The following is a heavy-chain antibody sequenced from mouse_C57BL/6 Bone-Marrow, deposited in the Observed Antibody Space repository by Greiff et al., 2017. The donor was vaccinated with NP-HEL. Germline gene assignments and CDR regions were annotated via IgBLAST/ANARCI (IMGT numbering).Heavy chain of an antibody. V-gene: IGHV3-6*01. D-gene: IGHD1-1*01. CDR3: ARDRILTTVVAGDYAMDY. J-gene: IGHJ4*01. CDR2: ISYDGSN. CDR1: GYSITSGYY. Sequence: ESGPGLVKPSQSLSLTCSVTGYSITSGYYWNWIRQFPGNKLEWMGYISYDGSNNYNPSLKNRISITRDTSKNQFFLKLNSVTTEDTATYYCARDRILTTVVAGDYAMDYWGQGTSVTVSS.